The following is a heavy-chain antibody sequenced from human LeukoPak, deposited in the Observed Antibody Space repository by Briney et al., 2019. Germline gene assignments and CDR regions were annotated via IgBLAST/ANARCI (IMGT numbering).Heavy chain of an antibody. Sequence: PSETLSLTCGVSGGSISSTNWWTWVRQPPGKGLEWIGEGHLDGRTNYKPSLQNRLTMSVDFSENHISLKLTSVTAADTAVYYCAREGGPYRPLDYSGQGTLVTVSS. CDR3: AREGGPYRPLDY. V-gene: IGHV4-4*02. CDR1: GGSISSTNW. J-gene: IGHJ4*02. CDR2: GHLDGRT.